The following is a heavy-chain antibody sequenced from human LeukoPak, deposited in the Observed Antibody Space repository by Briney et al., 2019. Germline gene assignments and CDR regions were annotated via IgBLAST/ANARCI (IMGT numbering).Heavy chain of an antibody. CDR2: IYYSGST. J-gene: IGHJ4*02. V-gene: IGHV4-30-4*01. CDR3: ARRYSSSWGPDLFRY. Sequence: SETPSLTCTVSGGSISSGDYYWSWIRQPPGKGLEWIGYIYYSGSTYYNPSLKSRVTISVDKSKNQFSLKLSSVTAADTAVYYCARRYSSSWGPDLFRYWGQGTLVTVSS. D-gene: IGHD6-13*01. CDR1: GGSISSGDYY.